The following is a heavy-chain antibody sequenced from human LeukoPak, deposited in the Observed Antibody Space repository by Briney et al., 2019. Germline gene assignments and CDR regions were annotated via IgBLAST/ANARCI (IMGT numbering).Heavy chain of an antibody. J-gene: IGHJ5*01. D-gene: IGHD3-3*01. CDR1: GYSFTHYW. CDR2: IYPGDSDT. V-gene: IGHV5-51*01. CDR3: ARRIAIFGDGNWFDF. Sequence: GESLRISGKGSGYSFTHYWIAWVRQMPGKGLEWMEIIYPGDSDTRYSPSFQGQVTITADESIGTAYLQWSSLKPADTAMYYCARRIAIFGDGNWFDFWGQGTLVTVSS.